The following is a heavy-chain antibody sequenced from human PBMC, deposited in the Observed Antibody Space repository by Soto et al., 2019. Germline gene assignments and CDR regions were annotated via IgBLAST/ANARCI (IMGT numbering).Heavy chain of an antibody. V-gene: IGHV3-21*06. Sequence: EVQLVESGGGLVKPGGSLRLSCTASEFTFNTYSMNWVRQAPGKGLEWVSSISSSSRYIYYTDSVKGRFTVSRDNAKNSLYLQMNSLRAEDTAVYYCARDLAAVPRTSDSWGQGTLVTVSS. CDR2: ISSSSRYI. D-gene: IGHD6-13*01. CDR1: EFTFNTYS. CDR3: ARDLAAVPRTSDS. J-gene: IGHJ4*02.